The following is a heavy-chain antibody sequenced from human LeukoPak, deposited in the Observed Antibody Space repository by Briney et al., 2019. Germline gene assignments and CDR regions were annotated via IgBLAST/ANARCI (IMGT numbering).Heavy chain of an antibody. V-gene: IGHV1-18*01. D-gene: IGHD6-6*01. CDR1: GYTFTSYG. Sequence: ASVKVSCKASGYTFTSYGISWVRQAPGQGLEWMGWISAYNGNTNYAQKLQGRVTMTTDTSTSTAHMELRSLRSDDTAVYYCAREYSSSSSAFDIWGQGTMVTVSS. CDR2: ISAYNGNT. CDR3: AREYSSSSSAFDI. J-gene: IGHJ3*02.